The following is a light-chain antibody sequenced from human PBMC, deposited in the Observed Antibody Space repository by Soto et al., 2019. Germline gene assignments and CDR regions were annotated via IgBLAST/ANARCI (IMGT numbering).Light chain of an antibody. Sequence: ETMMTQSPDTLSVSLGERATLSCRASQSLRSSLAWYQQKPGQAPRLLIYDASTRATGIPARFSGSGSGTEFTLTISGLHSEDFAVYYCQQYNNWPQTFGQGTKVEIK. J-gene: IGKJ1*01. CDR1: QSLRSS. V-gene: IGKV3-15*01. CDR3: QQYNNWPQT. CDR2: DAS.